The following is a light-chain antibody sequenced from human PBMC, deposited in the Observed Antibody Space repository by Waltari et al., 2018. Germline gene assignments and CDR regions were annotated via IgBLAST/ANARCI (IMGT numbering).Light chain of an antibody. CDR1: SSHIGKNY. CDR2: DDN. J-gene: IGLJ3*02. V-gene: IGLV1-51*01. Sequence: QSVLTQPPSVSAAPGQKVTISCSGSSSHIGKNYVSWYQVLPGIAPKLLIYDDNKRPSGIPGRFSGSKSGTSATLDITGLQTGDETEYYCGTWDSSLSAGVFGGGTRLTVL. CDR3: GTWDSSLSAGV.